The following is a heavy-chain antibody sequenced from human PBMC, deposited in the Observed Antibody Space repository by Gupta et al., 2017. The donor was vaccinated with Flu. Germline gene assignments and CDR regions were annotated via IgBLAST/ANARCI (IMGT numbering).Heavy chain of an antibody. D-gene: IGHD3-16*01. J-gene: IGHJ4*02. V-gene: IGHV3-23*01. CDR2: VSGVGDST. Sequence: VQLLESGGGLGQPGGSLRLSCSASGFTFSSFSMSWVRQAPGKGLEWLSAVSGVGDSTYYAASVKGRFTISRDNSKNTLYLQMNSLRGEDTAVYYCAKSRGNWVGDFDYWGQGTLVTVSS. CDR1: GFTFSSFS. CDR3: AKSRGNWVGDFDY.